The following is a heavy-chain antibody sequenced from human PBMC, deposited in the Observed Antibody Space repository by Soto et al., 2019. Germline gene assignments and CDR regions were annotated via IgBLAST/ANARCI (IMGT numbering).Heavy chain of an antibody. V-gene: IGHV1-46*01. CDR1: GYTFTRYY. J-gene: IGHJ4*02. D-gene: IGHD3-22*01. CDR2: INPSDDAT. CDR3: ARDLTREGDYYDRSGYYLDY. Sequence: RASVKVSCKASGYTFTRYYMHWVRQAPGQGLEWMGIINPSDDATSYAEKFQGRLTMTKDTSTSTVYMEMSSLRSEDTAVYYCARDLTREGDYYDRSGYYLDYWGQGTLVTVS.